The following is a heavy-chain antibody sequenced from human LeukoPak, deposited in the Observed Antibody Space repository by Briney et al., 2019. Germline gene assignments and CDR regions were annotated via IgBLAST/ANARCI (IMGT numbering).Heavy chain of an antibody. CDR1: GFTFSSYS. CDR3: AKTFSLRSYFDY. V-gene: IGHV3-23*01. CDR2: ISGSGGST. J-gene: IGHJ4*02. Sequence: LSGGSLRLSCAASGFTFSSYSMNWFRQAPGKGLEWVSAISGSGGSTYYADSVKGRFTISRDNSKNTLYLQMNSLRAEDTAVYYCAKTFSLRSYFDYWGQGTLVTVSS.